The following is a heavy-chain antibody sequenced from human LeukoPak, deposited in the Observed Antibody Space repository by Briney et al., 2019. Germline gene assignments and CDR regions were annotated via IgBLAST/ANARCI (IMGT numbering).Heavy chain of an antibody. CDR1: GFTFSSYS. D-gene: IGHD2-2*01. V-gene: IGHV3-48*01. Sequence: GGSLRLSCAASGFTFSSYSMNWVRQAPGKGLEWVSHITASGTAMFYADSVKGRFTISRDNAKNSLYLQMNSLRAEDTAVYYCAKGGKTIMCPTSCYDYWGQGTLVTVSS. CDR3: AKGGKTIMCPTSCYDY. CDR2: ITASGTAM. J-gene: IGHJ4*02.